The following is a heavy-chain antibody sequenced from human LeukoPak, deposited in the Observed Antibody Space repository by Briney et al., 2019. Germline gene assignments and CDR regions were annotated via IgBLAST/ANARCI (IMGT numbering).Heavy chain of an antibody. Sequence: ASVKVSCKASGYTFTGYYMHWVRQAPGQGLEWMGWINPNSGGTNYAQKFQGRVTMTRDTSIGTAYMELSRLISDDTAVYYCARGRPSPSGYYFDYWGQGTLVTVSS. CDR1: GYTFTGYY. D-gene: IGHD3-10*01. CDR2: INPNSGGT. V-gene: IGHV1-2*02. CDR3: ARGRPSPSGYYFDY. J-gene: IGHJ4*02.